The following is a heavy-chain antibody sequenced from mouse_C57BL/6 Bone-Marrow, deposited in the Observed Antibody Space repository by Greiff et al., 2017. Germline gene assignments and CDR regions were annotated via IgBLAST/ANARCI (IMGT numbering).Heavy chain of an antibody. CDR3: ASIYPFYAMDY. CDR2: IYPRSGNT. Sequence: QVQLQQSGAELARPGASVKLSCTASGYTFTSYGISWVKQRTGQGLEWIGEIYPRSGNTYYNEKFKGKATLTADKSSSTAYMELRSLTSEDSAVYFCASIYPFYAMDYWGQGTSVTVSS. V-gene: IGHV1-81*01. D-gene: IGHD1-1*01. J-gene: IGHJ4*01. CDR1: GYTFTSYG.